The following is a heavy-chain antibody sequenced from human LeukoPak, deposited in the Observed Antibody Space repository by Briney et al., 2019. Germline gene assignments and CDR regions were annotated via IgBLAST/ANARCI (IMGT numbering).Heavy chain of an antibody. CDR2: IHSDGINT. Sequence: PGGSLRLSCAASGFTFSSYWMHWVRHAPGGGLVWVSRIHSDGINTIYADSVKGRFTISRDNSKNTLYLQMNSLRAEDTAVYYCAKYFDSGTYRREWYFDYWGQGTLVTVSS. CDR3: AKYFDSGTYRREWYFDY. CDR1: GFTFSSYW. J-gene: IGHJ4*02. V-gene: IGHV3-74*01. D-gene: IGHD3-10*01.